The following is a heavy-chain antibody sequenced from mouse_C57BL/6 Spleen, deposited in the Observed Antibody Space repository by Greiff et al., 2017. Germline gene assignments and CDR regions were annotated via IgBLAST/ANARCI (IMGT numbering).Heavy chain of an antibody. D-gene: IGHD1-1*01. CDR2: IWWDDDK. J-gene: IGHJ3*01. CDR1: GFSLSTFGMG. V-gene: IGHV8-8*01. CDR3: ARITTVVATRSGFAY. Sequence: ESGPGILQPSQTLSLTCSFSGFSLSTFGMGVGWIRQPSGKGLEWLAHIWWDDDKYYNPALKSRLTISKDTSKNQVFLKIANVDTADTATYYCARITTVVATRSGFAYWGQGTLVTVSA.